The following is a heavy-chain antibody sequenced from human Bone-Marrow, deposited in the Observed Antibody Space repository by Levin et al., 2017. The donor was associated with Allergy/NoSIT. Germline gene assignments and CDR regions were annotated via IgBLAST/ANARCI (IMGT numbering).Heavy chain of an antibody. D-gene: IGHD6-13*01. V-gene: IGHV4-59*01. Sequence: SETLSLTCTVSGGSISSYYWSWIRQPPGKGLEWIGYIYYSGSTNYNPSLKSRVTISVDTSKNQFSLKLSSVTAADTAVYYCAKGIASKGYFDLWGRGTLVTVSS. J-gene: IGHJ2*01. CDR1: GGSISSYY. CDR3: AKGIASKGYFDL. CDR2: IYYSGST.